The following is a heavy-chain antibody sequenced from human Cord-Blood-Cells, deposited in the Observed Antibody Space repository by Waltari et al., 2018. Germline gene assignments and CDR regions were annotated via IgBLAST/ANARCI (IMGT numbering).Heavy chain of an antibody. V-gene: IGHV5-51*01. J-gene: IGHJ4*02. CDR2: LVPGYAGP. CDR3: ARHNGHLYYDLDY. D-gene: IGHD3-3*01. CDR1: GYSFTSYW. Sequence: EVQLVQSGAEVKKPGESLKISCKGSGYSFTSYWIGWVRQMPGKGLGWMGILVPGYAGPRYGPSFQSQVTRSADKAISTAYLQWSSLKASDTAMYYCARHNGHLYYDLDYWGQGTLVTVSS.